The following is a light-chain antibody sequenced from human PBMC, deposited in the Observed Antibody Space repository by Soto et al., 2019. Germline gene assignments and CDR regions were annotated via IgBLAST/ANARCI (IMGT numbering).Light chain of an antibody. Sequence: EIVLTQSQDTLSVSPGERATLSCRASQSVSSNLAWYQQKPGQAPRLLIYGASTRPTGIPDRFSGSGSGTDFTLTISSLEPEDFAVYYCQQRSNWLTFGGGTKV. V-gene: IGKV3-11*01. J-gene: IGKJ4*01. CDR1: QSVSSN. CDR3: QQRSNWLT. CDR2: GAS.